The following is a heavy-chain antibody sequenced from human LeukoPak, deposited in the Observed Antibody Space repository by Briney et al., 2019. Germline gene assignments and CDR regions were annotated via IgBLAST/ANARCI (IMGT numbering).Heavy chain of an antibody. CDR3: ARVSILIVPYYAFDI. CDR1: GFTFSNYP. Sequence: GGSLRLSCAASGFTFSNYPIHWVRQAPGKGLEFVSSIHSNGISTYYGNSVKGRFTVSRDNPKNTLYLQMNSLRAEDTAVYYCARVSILIVPYYAFDIWGQGTMVTVSS. CDR2: IHSNGIST. V-gene: IGHV3-64*01. D-gene: IGHD2/OR15-2a*01. J-gene: IGHJ3*02.